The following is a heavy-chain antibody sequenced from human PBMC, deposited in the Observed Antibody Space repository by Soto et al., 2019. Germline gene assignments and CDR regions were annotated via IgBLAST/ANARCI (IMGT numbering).Heavy chain of an antibody. D-gene: IGHD3-10*01. Sequence: QVQLVQSGPEVKKPESSVRVSCTASGGTFSSYTINWVRQVPGQGPEWMGRSIPMLGMSNYAQKFQGRVMMIADKSTNTVYMDLSSLRSEDTAIYYCATNYGSWSAQFDYWGQGTLVTVSS. V-gene: IGHV1-69*02. CDR3: ATNYGSWSAQFDY. J-gene: IGHJ4*02. CDR1: GGTFSSYT. CDR2: SIPMLGMS.